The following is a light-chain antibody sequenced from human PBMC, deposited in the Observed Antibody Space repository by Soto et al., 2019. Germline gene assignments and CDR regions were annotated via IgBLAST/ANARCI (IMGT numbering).Light chain of an antibody. V-gene: IGKV3-11*01. CDR3: QQRSNWPLT. J-gene: IGKJ4*01. Sequence: EIVLAQSPATLSLSPGERATLSCRASQSASGYLAWYQQKPGQAPRLLIYDASNRATGIPARFSGSGSGTDFTLTISSLEPEDFAVYYCQQRSNWPLTFGGGTKVEIK. CDR2: DAS. CDR1: QSASGY.